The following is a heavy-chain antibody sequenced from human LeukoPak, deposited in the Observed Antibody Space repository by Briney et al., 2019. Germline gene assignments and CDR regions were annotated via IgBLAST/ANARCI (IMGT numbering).Heavy chain of an antibody. CDR1: GVNVSNSY. CDR2: IYSGGTT. J-gene: IGHJ4*02. Sequence: GGSLRLSCAASGVNVSNSYLTWVRQAPGKGLEWVSVIYSGGTTYYADSVKGRFTISRDSSRNSLYLQMNSLRAEDTAVYYCARGGQWQRMIYWGQGTLVIVSS. D-gene: IGHD5-12*01. CDR3: ARGGQWQRMIY. V-gene: IGHV3-53*01.